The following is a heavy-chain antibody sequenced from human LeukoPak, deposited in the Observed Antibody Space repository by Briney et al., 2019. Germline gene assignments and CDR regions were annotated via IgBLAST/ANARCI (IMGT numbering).Heavy chain of an antibody. D-gene: IGHD6-13*01. Sequence: KASETLSLTCTVSGGSISSYYWSWIRQPPGKGLEWIGHIYYSGSTNYNPSLKSRVTISVDTSKNQFSLKLSSVTAADTAVYYCARVVAAAGTGPNWFDPWGQGTLVTVSS. CDR2: IYYSGST. J-gene: IGHJ5*02. CDR3: ARVVAAAGTGPNWFDP. V-gene: IGHV4-59*01. CDR1: GGSISSYY.